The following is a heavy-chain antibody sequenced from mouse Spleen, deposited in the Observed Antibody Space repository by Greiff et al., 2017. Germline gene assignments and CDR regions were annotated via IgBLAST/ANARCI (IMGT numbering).Heavy chain of an antibody. CDR2: IRNKANGYTT. CDR1: GFTFTDYY. V-gene: IGHV7-3*01. J-gene: IGHJ4*01. Sequence: EVQVVESGGGLVQPGGSLSLSCAASGFTFTDYYMSWVRQPPGKALEWLGFIRNKANGYTTEYSAPVKGRFTISRDNSQSILYLQMNALRAEDSATYYCARYRGGAMDYWGQGTSVTVSS. CDR3: ARYRGGAMDY.